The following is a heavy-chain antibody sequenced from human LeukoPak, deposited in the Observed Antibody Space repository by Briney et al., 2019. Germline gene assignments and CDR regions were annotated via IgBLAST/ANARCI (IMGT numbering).Heavy chain of an antibody. J-gene: IGHJ6*03. CDR3: ARENYDYVWGSYRPLTHYYYYMDV. V-gene: IGHV3-20*04. CDR1: GFTFDDYG. D-gene: IGHD3-16*02. CDR2: INWNGGST. Sequence: GGSLRLSCAASGFTFDDYGMSWVRQAPGKGLEGVSGINWNGGSTGYADSVKGRFNISRDNAKNSLYLQMNSLRAEDTALYYCARENYDYVWGSYRPLTHYYYYMDVWGKGTTVTVSS.